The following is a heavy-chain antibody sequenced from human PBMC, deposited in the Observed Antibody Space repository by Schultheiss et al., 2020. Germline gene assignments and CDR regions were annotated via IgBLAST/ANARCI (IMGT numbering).Heavy chain of an antibody. D-gene: IGHD3-3*01. V-gene: IGHV4-59*08. CDR1: GGSISGHY. J-gene: IGHJ4*02. CDR2: MYYSGST. CDR3: TNYDFWSGYYDY. Sequence: SETLSLTCTVSGGSISGHYWSWIRQPPGKGLEWIGYMYYSGSTNYNPSLKSRVTISVDTSKNQFSLKLSSVTAADTAVYYCTNYDFWSGYYDYWGQGTLVTVSS.